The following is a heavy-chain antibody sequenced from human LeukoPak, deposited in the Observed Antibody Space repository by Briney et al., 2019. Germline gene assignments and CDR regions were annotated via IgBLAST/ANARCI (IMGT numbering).Heavy chain of an antibody. CDR2: IGKDGSEQ. Sequence: PGGALRLSCAASGFAFSTYWMIGVREAPGKGLEWVASIGKDGSEQSSVDSVKGRFTISRDNARNSLYLQMSSLRVADTAVYYCARDIVWLPLEYWGPGTLVTVSS. J-gene: IGHJ4*02. D-gene: IGHD2-15*01. CDR1: GFAFSTYW. V-gene: IGHV3-7*01. CDR3: ARDIVWLPLEY.